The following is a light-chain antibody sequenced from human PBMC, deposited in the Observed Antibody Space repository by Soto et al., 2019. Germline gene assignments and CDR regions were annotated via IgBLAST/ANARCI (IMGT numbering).Light chain of an antibody. CDR1: QGLLHISGGTF. J-gene: IGKJ5*01. V-gene: IGKV2D-29*02. Sequence: DVVMTQTPLSLSVAPGQPAAISCKSSQGLLHISGGTFLFFYLQKPGQSPQLLIYEVSTRVSGVPDRFSGSGSGTDFTLEISRVETDDVGIYYCMQSTQLPPTFGQGTRLEIK. CDR3: MQSTQLPPT. CDR2: EVS.